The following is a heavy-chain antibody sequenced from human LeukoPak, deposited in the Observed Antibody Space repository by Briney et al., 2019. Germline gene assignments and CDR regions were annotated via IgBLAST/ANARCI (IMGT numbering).Heavy chain of an antibody. CDR3: AKLTHFGVVKTNLDY. CDR1: GFTFSNFA. CDR2: ISASGGTT. D-gene: IGHD3-3*01. J-gene: IGHJ4*02. V-gene: IGHV3-23*01. Sequence: PGGSLRLSWAASGFTFSNFAMSWVRQAPGKGLEWVSGISASGGTTYYGDSVKGRFTISRDNSKNTLYLQINSLRAEDTALYYCAKLTHFGVVKTNLDYWGQGTLVTVSA.